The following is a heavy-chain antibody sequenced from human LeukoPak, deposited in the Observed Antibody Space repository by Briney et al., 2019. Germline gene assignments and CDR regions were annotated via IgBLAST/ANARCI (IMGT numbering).Heavy chain of an antibody. V-gene: IGHV3-72*01. J-gene: IGHJ4*02. CDR2: TRNKANSYTT. CDR3: VRGVVRVATGYYFDY. Sequence: GGSLRLSCAASGFTFSDHYMDWVRQAPGKGLEWVGRTRNKANSYTTEYAASVEGRFTISRDDSKNSLYLQMNSLKTEDTAVYYCVRGVVRVATGYYFDYWGQGTLVTVSS. CDR1: GFTFSDHY. D-gene: IGHD5-12*01.